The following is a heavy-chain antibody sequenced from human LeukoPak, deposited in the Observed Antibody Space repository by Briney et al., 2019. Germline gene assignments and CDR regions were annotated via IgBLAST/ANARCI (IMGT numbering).Heavy chain of an antibody. D-gene: IGHD4-23*01. V-gene: IGHV4-39*07. CDR2: IYYSGST. CDR3: ARSLTTVVTGAFDY. J-gene: IGHJ4*02. Sequence: SETLSLTCTVFGGSISSSSYYWGWIRQPPGKGLEWIGSIYYSGSTYYNPSLKSRVTISVDTSKNQFSLKLSSVTAADTAVYYCARSLTTVVTGAFDYWGQGTLVTVSS. CDR1: GGSISSSSYY.